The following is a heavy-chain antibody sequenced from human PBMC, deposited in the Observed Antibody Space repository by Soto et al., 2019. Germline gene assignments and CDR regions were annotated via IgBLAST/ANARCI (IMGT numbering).Heavy chain of an antibody. D-gene: IGHD6-13*01. Sequence: HGGSLRLSCAASGFSFSTYAMNWVRQAPGKGLEWVALISGSGGSTYYADSVKGRFTISRDNSKDTVYLQMNILGAEDTAVYYCAKDLRRVPAAGIDYWGQGTLVTVSS. J-gene: IGHJ4*02. V-gene: IGHV3-23*01. CDR3: AKDLRRVPAAGIDY. CDR1: GFSFSTYA. CDR2: ISGSGGST.